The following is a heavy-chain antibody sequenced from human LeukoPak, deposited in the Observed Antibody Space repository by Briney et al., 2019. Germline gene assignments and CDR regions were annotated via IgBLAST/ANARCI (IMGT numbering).Heavy chain of an antibody. Sequence: PGGSLRLSCAASGFTFSSYAMSWVRQAPGKGLEWVSAISGSGGSTYYADPVKGRFTISRDNSKNTLYLQMNSLRADDTAVYYCATGGIAAAIWFDPWGQGTLVTVSS. CDR1: GFTFSSYA. CDR3: ATGGIAAAIWFDP. CDR2: ISGSGGST. V-gene: IGHV3-23*01. J-gene: IGHJ5*02. D-gene: IGHD6-13*01.